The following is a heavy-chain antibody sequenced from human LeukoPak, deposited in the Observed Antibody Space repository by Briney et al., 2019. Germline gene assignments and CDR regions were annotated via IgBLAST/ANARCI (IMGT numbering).Heavy chain of an antibody. J-gene: IGHJ4*02. Sequence: GGSLRLSCAASGFTFSSYAMSWVRQAPGKGLEWVSAISGSGGSTYYADSVKGRFTISRDNSKNTLYLQMNSLRAEDTAVYYCAKDSRLGASGSPRPYFDYWGQGTLVTVSS. V-gene: IGHV3-23*01. CDR2: ISGSGGST. CDR3: AKDSRLGASGSPRPYFDY. CDR1: GFTFSSYA. D-gene: IGHD1-26*01.